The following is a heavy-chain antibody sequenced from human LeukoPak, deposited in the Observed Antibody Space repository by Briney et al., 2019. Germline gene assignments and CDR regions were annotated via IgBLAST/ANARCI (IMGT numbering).Heavy chain of an antibody. J-gene: IGHJ6*02. CDR1: GFTFSSYS. CDR2: ISSSSSTI. Sequence: GGSLRLSCAASGFTFSSYSMNWVRQAPGKGLEWVSYISSSSSTIYYADSVKGRFTISRDNAKNSLYLQMNSLRDEDTAVYYCARDLSSGWDRNPDYYYYGMDVWGQGTTVTVSS. V-gene: IGHV3-48*02. CDR3: ARDLSSGWDRNPDYYYYGMDV. D-gene: IGHD6-19*01.